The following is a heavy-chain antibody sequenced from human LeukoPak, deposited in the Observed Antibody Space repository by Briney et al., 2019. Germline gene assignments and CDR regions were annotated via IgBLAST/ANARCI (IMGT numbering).Heavy chain of an antibody. CDR1: GYTFTGYY. J-gene: IGHJ4*02. D-gene: IGHD6-13*01. CDR3: ARHIRPIASSWDQFNFDY. V-gene: IGHV1-2*02. Sequence: ASVKVSCKASGYTFTGYYMHWVRQAPGQGLEWMGWINANSGGTNYEKKFQGRVTMTRDTSISTAYMELSRLTSDDTAVYYCARHIRPIASSWDQFNFDYWGQGTLVTVSS. CDR2: INANSGGT.